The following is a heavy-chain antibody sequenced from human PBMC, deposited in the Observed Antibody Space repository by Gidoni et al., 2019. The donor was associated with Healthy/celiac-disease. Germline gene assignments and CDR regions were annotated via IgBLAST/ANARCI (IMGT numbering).Heavy chain of an antibody. CDR3: VKEGGIAVAGVYYFDY. J-gene: IGHJ4*02. CDR2: ISSNGGST. Sequence: EVQLVESGGGLVQPGGSLRLSCSASGFTFSSYAMHWVRQAPGKGLEYVSAISSNGGSTYYADSVKGRFTISRDNSKNTLYLQMSSLRAEDTAVYYCVKEGGIAVAGVYYFDYWGQGTLVTVSS. CDR1: GFTFSSYA. D-gene: IGHD6-19*01. V-gene: IGHV3-64D*06.